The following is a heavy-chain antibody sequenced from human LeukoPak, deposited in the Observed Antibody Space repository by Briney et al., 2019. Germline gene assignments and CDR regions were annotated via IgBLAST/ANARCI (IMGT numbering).Heavy chain of an antibody. J-gene: IGHJ4*02. V-gene: IGHV1-18*04. D-gene: IGHD6-19*01. CDR2: ISVYNDNT. CDR3: ARGYSSGSTDY. Sequence: ASVKVSCKASGYTFTGYYMHWVRQAPGQGLEWMGWISVYNDNTNYAQKFQGRVTMTTDTSTSTGYMELRSLRSDDTAVYYCARGYSSGSTDYWGQGTLVTVSS. CDR1: GYTFTGYY.